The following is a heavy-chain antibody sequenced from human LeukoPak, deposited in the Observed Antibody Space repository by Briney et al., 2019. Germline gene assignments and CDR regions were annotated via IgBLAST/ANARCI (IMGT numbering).Heavy chain of an antibody. CDR2: IGVRGDT. J-gene: IGHJ3*01. V-gene: IGHV3-13*01. CDR3: ARAARFLESTGAHAFDL. Sequence: PGGSLRLSCAASGFSFRTYDMHWVRQGTGKGLEWVSGIGVRGDTHYPGSVKGRFTISRENAEISLYLQMNSLRVGDTAVYYCARAARFLESTGAHAFDLWGQGTMVTVSS. CDR1: GFSFRTYD. D-gene: IGHD2-8*02.